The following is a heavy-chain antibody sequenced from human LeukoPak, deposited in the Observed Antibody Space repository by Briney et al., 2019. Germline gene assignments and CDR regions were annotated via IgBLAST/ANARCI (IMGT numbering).Heavy chain of an antibody. Sequence: GGSLILSCAASGFTFSDYAMSWVRQAPGKELEWVSAISTSGGTTVYADAVKGRFTISRDNSRNTLYLQMNSLRAEDTAVYYCASRSGGYRHFDDWGQGTLITVSS. CDR2: ISTSGGTT. CDR1: GFTFSDYA. V-gene: IGHV3-23*01. J-gene: IGHJ4*02. D-gene: IGHD3-10*01. CDR3: ASRSGGYRHFDD.